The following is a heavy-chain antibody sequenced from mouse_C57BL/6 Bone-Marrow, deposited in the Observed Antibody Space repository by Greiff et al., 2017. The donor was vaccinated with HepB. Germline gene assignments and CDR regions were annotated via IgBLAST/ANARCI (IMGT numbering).Heavy chain of an antibody. CDR2: FYPGSGSI. CDR3: ARHEGIYDYDGGYAMDY. CDR1: GYTFTEYT. V-gene: IGHV1-62-2*01. Sequence: VKLQESGAELVKPGASVKLSCKASGYTFTEYTIHWVKQRSGQGLEWIGWFYPGSGSIKYNEKFKDKATLTADKSSSTVYMELSRLTSEDSAVYFCARHEGIYDYDGGYAMDYWGQGTSVTVSS. J-gene: IGHJ4*01. D-gene: IGHD2-4*01.